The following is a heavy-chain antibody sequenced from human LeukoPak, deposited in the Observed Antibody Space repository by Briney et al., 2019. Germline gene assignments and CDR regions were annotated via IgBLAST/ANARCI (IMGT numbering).Heavy chain of an antibody. CDR3: ARRGAYCGGDCYTEMSWFDP. CDR1: GGSISSGGYY. V-gene: IGHV4-30-2*01. D-gene: IGHD2-21*01. Sequence: SETLSLTCTVSGGSISSGGYYWSWIRQPPGKGLEWIGYIYHSGSTYYNPSLKSRVTISVDRSKNQFSLKLSSVTAADTAVYYCARRGAYCGGDCYTEMSWFDPWGQGTLVTVSS. J-gene: IGHJ5*02. CDR2: IYHSGST.